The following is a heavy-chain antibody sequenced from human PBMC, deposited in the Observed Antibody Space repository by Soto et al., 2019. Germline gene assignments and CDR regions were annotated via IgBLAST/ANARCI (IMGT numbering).Heavy chain of an antibody. V-gene: IGHV3-43*02. Sequence: EVQLVESGGCVVQPGGSLRLSCAASGFTFEDYALHWVRQSSGKGPEWVSLINADGSDKYYADSVKGRFTISRDNRKDSLYLQMNSLRHEDSAIYYCAKARFYFDSSPYDSWGQGILVTVTS. CDR2: INADGSDK. CDR1: GFTFEDYA. J-gene: IGHJ4*02. CDR3: AKARFYFDSSPYDS. D-gene: IGHD3-22*01.